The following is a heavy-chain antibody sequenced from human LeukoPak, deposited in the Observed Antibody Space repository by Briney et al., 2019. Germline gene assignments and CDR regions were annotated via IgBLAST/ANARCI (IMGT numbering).Heavy chain of an antibody. CDR3: ARSRWELLGTGAFDL. D-gene: IGHD1-26*01. CDR2: VKQDGSDK. V-gene: IGHV3-7*01. Sequence: GGSLRLSCAASGFTFSSSWMSWVRQAPGKSLEWVASVKQDGSDKYYVDSVKGRFTISRDNARNSLYLQMNSLRAEDTALYYCARSRWELLGTGAFDLWGQGAMVTVSS. CDR1: GFTFSSSW. J-gene: IGHJ3*01.